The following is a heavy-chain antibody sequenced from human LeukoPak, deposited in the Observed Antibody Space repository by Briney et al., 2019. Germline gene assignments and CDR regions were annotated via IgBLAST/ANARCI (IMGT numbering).Heavy chain of an antibody. Sequence: GGSLRLSCAASGFTFDDYAMHWVRQAPGKGLEWVSGISWSSGSIGYADSVKGRFTISRDNSRHTLYLQMDSLRAEDTAVYYCGRDYASSWTPLFNYWGQGTLVTVSS. CDR2: ISWSSGSI. V-gene: IGHV3-9*01. CDR1: GFTFDDYA. J-gene: IGHJ4*02. CDR3: GRDYASSWTPLFNY. D-gene: IGHD6-13*01.